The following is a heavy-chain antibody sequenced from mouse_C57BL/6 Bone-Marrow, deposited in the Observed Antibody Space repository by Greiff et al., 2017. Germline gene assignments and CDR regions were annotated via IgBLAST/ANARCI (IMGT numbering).Heavy chain of an antibody. CDR1: GFTFSSYA. D-gene: IGHD1-1*01. J-gene: IGHJ1*01. CDR2: ISDGGSYT. CDR3: ARGITTGDV. V-gene: IGHV5-4*01. Sequence: EVQRVESGGGLVKPGGSLKLSCAASGFTFSSYAMSWVRQTPEKRLEWVATISDGGSYTYYPDNVKGRCTISRDNAKNNLYLQLSHLKSEDTAMYYCARGITTGDVWGAGTTVTVSS.